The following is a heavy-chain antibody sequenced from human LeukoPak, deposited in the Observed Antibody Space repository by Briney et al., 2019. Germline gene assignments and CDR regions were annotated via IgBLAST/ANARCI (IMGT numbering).Heavy chain of an antibody. V-gene: IGHV1-2*06. J-gene: IGHJ5*02. CDR2: INPNSGGT. D-gene: IGHD3-9*01. CDR3: ARGYYDILTGYYPDNWFDP. Sequence: ASVTVSCKASGYTFTGYYMHWVRQAPGQGLEWMGRINPNSGGTNYAQKFQGRVTMTRDTSISTAYMELSRLRSDDTAVYYCARGYYDILTGYYPDNWFDPWGQGTLVTVSS. CDR1: GYTFTGYY.